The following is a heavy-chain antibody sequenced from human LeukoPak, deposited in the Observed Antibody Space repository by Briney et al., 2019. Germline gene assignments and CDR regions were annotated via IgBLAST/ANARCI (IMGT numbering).Heavy chain of an antibody. CDR2: IYYSGST. CDR3: ARVSYLYYYGSGSYPNWFDP. J-gene: IGHJ5*02. V-gene: IGHV4-39*01. Sequence: SETLSLTCTVSGGSISSSSYYWGWIRPPPGKGLEWIGSIYYSGSTYYNPSLKSRVTISVDTSKNQFSLKLSSVTAADTAVYYCARVSYLYYYGSGSYPNWFDPWGQGTLVTVSS. D-gene: IGHD3-10*01. CDR1: GGSISSSSYY.